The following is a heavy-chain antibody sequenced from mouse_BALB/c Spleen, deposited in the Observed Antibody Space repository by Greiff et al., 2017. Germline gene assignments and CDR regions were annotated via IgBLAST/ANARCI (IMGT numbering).Heavy chain of an antibody. CDR1: GFNIKDTY. Sequence: VQLQQPGAELVKPGASVKLSCTASGFNIKDTYMHWVKQRPEQGLEWIGRIDPANGNTKYDPKFQGKATITADTSSNTAYLQLSSLTSEDTAVYYCASPLRRNWYFDVWGAGTTVTVSS. J-gene: IGHJ1*01. V-gene: IGHV14-3*02. CDR2: IDPANGNT. CDR3: ASPLRRNWYFDV. D-gene: IGHD2-12*01.